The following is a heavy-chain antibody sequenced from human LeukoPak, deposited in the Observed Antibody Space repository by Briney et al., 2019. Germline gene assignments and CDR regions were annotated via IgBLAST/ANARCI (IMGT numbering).Heavy chain of an antibody. D-gene: IGHD2-21*02. J-gene: IGHJ4*02. Sequence: SGGSLRLSCAASGFTFSSYGMHWVRQAPGKGLEWVAVISYDGSNKYYADSVKGRFTISRDNSKNTLYLQMNSLRAEDTAVYYCARDPSGGVTSQDYWGQGTLVIVSS. V-gene: IGHV3-30*03. CDR2: ISYDGSNK. CDR3: ARDPSGGVTSQDY. CDR1: GFTFSSYG.